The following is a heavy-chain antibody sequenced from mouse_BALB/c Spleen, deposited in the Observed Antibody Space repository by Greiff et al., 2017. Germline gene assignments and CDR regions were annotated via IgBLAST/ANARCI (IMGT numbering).Heavy chain of an antibody. D-gene: IGHD2-1*01. J-gene: IGHJ4*01. Sequence: EVQVVESGGGLVQPGGSLSLSCAASGFTFSSYTMSWVRQTPEKRLEWVATISVGGSYTYYPDSVKVRFTISRDNAKNKLYLQMSSLKSEDTAMYYCARGDGNPLYAMDYWGQGTSVTVAS. CDR2: ISVGGSYT. CDR1: GFTFSSYT. CDR3: ARGDGNPLYAMDY. V-gene: IGHV5-6-4*01.